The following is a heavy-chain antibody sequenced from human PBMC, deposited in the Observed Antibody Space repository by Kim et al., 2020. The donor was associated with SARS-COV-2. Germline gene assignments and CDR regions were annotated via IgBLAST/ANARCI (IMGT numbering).Heavy chain of an antibody. CDR2: IKSKTDGGTT. CDR3: TTDSYYYGSGSYYNVNY. V-gene: IGHV3-15*01. J-gene: IGHJ4*02. CDR1: GFTFSNAW. D-gene: IGHD3-10*01. Sequence: GGSLRLSCAASGFTFSNAWMSWVRQAPGKGLEWVGRIKSKTDGGTTDYAAPVKGRFTISRDDSKNTLYLQMNSLKTEDTAVYYCTTDSYYYGSGSYYNVNYWGQGTLVTVSS.